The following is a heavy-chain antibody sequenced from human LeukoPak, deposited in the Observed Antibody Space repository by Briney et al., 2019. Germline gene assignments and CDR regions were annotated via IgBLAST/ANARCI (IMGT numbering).Heavy chain of an antibody. D-gene: IGHD3-9*01. Sequence: SETLSLTCAVCGGSFSGYYWSWIRQPPGKGLEWIGEINHSGSTNYNPSLKSRVTISVDTSKNQFSLKLSSVTAADTAVYYCARRGRYFDWLRTGLFDYWGQGTLVTVSS. V-gene: IGHV4-34*01. J-gene: IGHJ4*02. CDR2: INHSGST. CDR3: ARRGRYFDWLRTGLFDY. CDR1: GGSFSGYY.